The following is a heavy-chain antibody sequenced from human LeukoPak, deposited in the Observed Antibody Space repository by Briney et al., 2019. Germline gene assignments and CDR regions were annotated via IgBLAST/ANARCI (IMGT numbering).Heavy chain of an antibody. D-gene: IGHD6-13*01. V-gene: IGHV1-69*06. CDR1: GGTLSSYA. J-gene: IGHJ5*02. CDR2: IIPIFGTA. CDR3: AREAAAGIFAGWFDP. Sequence: GSSVKVSCKATGGTLSSYAIGWVRQAPGQGLEWMGGIIPIFGTANYAQKFQGRVTITADKSTSTAYMELSSLRSEDTAVYYCAREAAAGIFAGWFDPWGQGTLVTVSS.